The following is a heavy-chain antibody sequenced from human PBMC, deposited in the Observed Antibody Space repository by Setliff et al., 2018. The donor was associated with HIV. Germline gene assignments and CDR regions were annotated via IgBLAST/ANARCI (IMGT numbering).Heavy chain of an antibody. D-gene: IGHD6-19*01. Sequence: SETLSLTCSVSGGPITSNTYFWDWIRQAPGKGLEWIGSIYHSGNTYYNPSLKSRVSISVDTSKRQFSLKLTSVTAGDSALYYCARRQGQKATGWYYFDFWGQGALVTVSS. V-gene: IGHV4-39*01. CDR1: GGPITSNTYF. CDR2: IYHSGNT. CDR3: ARRQGQKATGWYYFDF. J-gene: IGHJ4*02.